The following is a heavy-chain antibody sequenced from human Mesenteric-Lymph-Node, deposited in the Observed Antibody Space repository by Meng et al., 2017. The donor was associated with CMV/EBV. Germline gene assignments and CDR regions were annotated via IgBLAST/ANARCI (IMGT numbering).Heavy chain of an antibody. Sequence: QEGGAGLLKPPETLSLTWPVYGGSFSGYSWSWIRQPPGKGLEWIGEINHSGSTNYNPSLKSRVTISVDTSKNQFSLKLSSVTAADTAVYYCARHQRWLKSEGGFNYWGQGTLVTVSS. CDR3: ARHQRWLKSEGGFNY. CDR1: GGSFSGYS. CDR2: INHSGST. J-gene: IGHJ4*02. V-gene: IGHV4-34*01. D-gene: IGHD4-23*01.